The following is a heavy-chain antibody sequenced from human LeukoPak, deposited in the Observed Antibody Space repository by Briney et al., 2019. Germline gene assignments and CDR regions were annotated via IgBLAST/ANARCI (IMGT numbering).Heavy chain of an antibody. V-gene: IGHV3-7*01. D-gene: IGHD3-22*01. Sequence: PGGSLRLSCAGSGFTFSSYWMSWLRQAPGKDLEWVANIKQDGSEIHYVDSVKGRFTSSRDNAKNSLYLQMNSLRAEDTAVYYCARVSYYDSSGSAFDIWGQGTMVTVSS. CDR2: IKQDGSEI. J-gene: IGHJ3*02. CDR3: ARVSYYDSSGSAFDI. CDR1: GFTFSSYW.